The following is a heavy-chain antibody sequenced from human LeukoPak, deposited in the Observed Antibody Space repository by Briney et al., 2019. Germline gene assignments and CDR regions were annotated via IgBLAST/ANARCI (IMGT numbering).Heavy chain of an antibody. D-gene: IGHD4-17*01. CDR2: ISYDESNI. J-gene: IGHJ4*02. Sequence: PGRSLRLSCAVSGFTFSSYGMHWVRQAPGKGLEWVAVISYDESNIYYLDSVKGRFTISRDASQNTLYLQMNGLRVEDTAVYYCARSKDSFRRSWYGDYGIGYWGQGTLVTVSS. V-gene: IGHV3-30*03. CDR1: GFTFSSYG. CDR3: ARSKDSFRRSWYGDYGIGY.